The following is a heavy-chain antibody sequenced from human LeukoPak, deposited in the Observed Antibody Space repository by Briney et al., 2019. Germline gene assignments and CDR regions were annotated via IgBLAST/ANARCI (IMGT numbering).Heavy chain of an antibody. V-gene: IGHV4-34*01. Sequence: SETLSLTCAVYGGSFSGYYWSWIRQPPGKGLEWIGEINHSGSTNYNPSLKSRVTISVDTSKNQFSLKLSSVTAADTAEYYCARLFYGDYASHWGQGTLVTVSS. CDR2: INHSGST. D-gene: IGHD4-17*01. CDR3: ARLFYGDYASH. J-gene: IGHJ4*02. CDR1: GGSFSGYY.